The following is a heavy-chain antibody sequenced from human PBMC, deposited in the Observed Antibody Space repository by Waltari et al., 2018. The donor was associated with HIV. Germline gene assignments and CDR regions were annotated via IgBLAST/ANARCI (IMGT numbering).Heavy chain of an antibody. CDR2: NNPNSGGT. J-gene: IGHJ4*02. CDR1: GYTFTGYY. CDR3: AGGPPRYSCYYFDY. D-gene: IGHD3-22*01. V-gene: IGHV1-2*02. Sequence: QVQLVQSGAEVKKPGASVTVSCKASGYTFTGYYMHWVRQAPGQGLGWIACNNPNSGGTNSAQEFQGRVTMTRATSISTAYMELSRLRSDDTAVYYCAGGPPRYSCYYFDYWGQGTLVTVSS.